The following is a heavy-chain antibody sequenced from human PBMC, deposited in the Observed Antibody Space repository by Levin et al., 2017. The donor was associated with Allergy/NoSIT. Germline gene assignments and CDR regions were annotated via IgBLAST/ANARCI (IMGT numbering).Heavy chain of an antibody. Sequence: GESLKISCAASGFTFSSYAMSWVRQAPGKGLEWVSGISGSGDGTYYADSVKGRFTISRDNSRNTLYLQMNSLRAEETAVYYCAKKDPLTNNFDYWGQGTLVTV. V-gene: IGHV3-23*01. D-gene: IGHD2-8*01. CDR3: AKKDPLTNNFDY. CDR1: GFTFSSYA. J-gene: IGHJ4*02. CDR2: ISGSGDGT.